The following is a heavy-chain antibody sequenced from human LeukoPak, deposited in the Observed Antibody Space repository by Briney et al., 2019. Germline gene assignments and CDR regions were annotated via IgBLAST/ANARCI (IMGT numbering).Heavy chain of an antibody. Sequence: GASVKVSCKASGYTFTSYYMHWVRQAPGQGLEWMGIINPSGGSTSYAQKFQGRVTMTRDTSTSTVYMELSSLRSEDTAVYYCARGSLRLGELSYPWFDYWGRGTLVTVSS. D-gene: IGHD3-16*02. CDR3: ARGSLRLGELSYPWFDY. J-gene: IGHJ4*02. CDR1: GYTFTSYY. V-gene: IGHV1-46*01. CDR2: INPSGGST.